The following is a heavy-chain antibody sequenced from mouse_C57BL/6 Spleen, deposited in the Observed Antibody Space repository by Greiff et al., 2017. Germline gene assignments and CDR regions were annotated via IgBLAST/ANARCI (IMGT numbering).Heavy chain of an antibody. J-gene: IGHJ2*01. D-gene: IGHD1-1*01. Sequence: VQLQQSGPELVKPGASVQISCKASGYTFTDYYMNWVKQSHGKSLEWIGDINPNNGGTSYNQKFKGKATLTVDKSSSTAYMELRSLTSEDSAVYYCAAGSSSDYWGQGTTLTVSS. V-gene: IGHV1-26*01. CDR3: AAGSSSDY. CDR2: INPNNGGT. CDR1: GYTFTDYY.